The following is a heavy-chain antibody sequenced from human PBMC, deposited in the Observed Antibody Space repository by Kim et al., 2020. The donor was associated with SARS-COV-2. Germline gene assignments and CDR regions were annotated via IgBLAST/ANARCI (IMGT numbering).Heavy chain of an antibody. Sequence: SETLSLTCAVYGGSFSNYYWSWIRHPPGKGLEWIGEINHSGSTNYNPSLESRVSISVDTSKNQFSLRLSSVTAADTAVYYCARIEVFDFDYWGQGALVTV. CDR1: GGSFSNYY. V-gene: IGHV4-34*01. CDR2: INHSGST. D-gene: IGHD2-21*01. J-gene: IGHJ4*02. CDR3: ARIEVFDFDY.